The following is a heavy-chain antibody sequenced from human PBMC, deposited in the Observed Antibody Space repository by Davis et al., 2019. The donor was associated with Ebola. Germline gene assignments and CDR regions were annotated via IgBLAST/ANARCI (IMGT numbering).Heavy chain of an antibody. J-gene: IGHJ4*02. CDR3: AREWHEVRPTDS. CDR1: GYSFTAYF. CDR2: MNSYTGDT. D-gene: IGHD2-21*01. V-gene: IGHV1-2*02. Sequence: ASVKVSCKASGYSFTAYFVHWVRQAPGQGLEWMGWMNSYTGDTNYTQKFQGRVTMTRDMSISTAYMQLNRLTFDDTAVYFCAREWHEVRPTDSWGQGTLVTVSS.